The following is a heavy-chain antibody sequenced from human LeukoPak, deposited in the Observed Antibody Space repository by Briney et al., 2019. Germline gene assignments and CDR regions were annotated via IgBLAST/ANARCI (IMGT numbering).Heavy chain of an antibody. Sequence: GGSLRLSCAASGFTFSSYSMNWVRQAPGKGLEWVSSISSSSSYIYYADSVKGRFTISRDNAKNSLYLQMNSLRAEDTAVYYCARDPLSGDFWSGYYTRHYDILTGYYPTVDYWGQGTLVTVSS. V-gene: IGHV3-21*01. CDR1: GFTFSSYS. D-gene: IGHD3-9*01. CDR3: ARDPLSGDFWSGYYTRHYDILTGYYPTVDY. CDR2: ISSSSSYI. J-gene: IGHJ4*02.